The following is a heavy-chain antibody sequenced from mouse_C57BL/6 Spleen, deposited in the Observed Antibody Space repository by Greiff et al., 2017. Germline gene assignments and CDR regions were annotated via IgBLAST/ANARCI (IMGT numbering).Heavy chain of an antibody. D-gene: IGHD3-2*02. CDR1: GFTFSSYA. CDR3: TIADSSGYDY. Sequence: EVQLVESGEGLVKPGGSLKLSCAASGFTFSSYAMSWVRQTPGKRLEWVAYLSSGGDYNSYADTVKGRFTISRYNARNTLYLQMSSLKSDDTAKYYCTIADSSGYDYWGQGTTLTVSS. J-gene: IGHJ2*01. V-gene: IGHV5-9-1*02. CDR2: LSSGGDYN.